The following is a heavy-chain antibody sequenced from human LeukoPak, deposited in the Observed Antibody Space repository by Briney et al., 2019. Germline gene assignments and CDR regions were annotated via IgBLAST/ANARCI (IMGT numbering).Heavy chain of an antibody. CDR3: ARGRWFRWTYYYYMDV. CDR2: INHSGST. J-gene: IGHJ6*03. Sequence: SETLSLTCAVYGGSFSGYYWSWIRQPPGKGLEWIGEINHSGSTNYNPSLKSRVNISVDTSKNQFSLKLSSVTAADTAVYYCARGRWFRWTYYYYMDVWGKGTTVTVSS. CDR1: GGSFSGYY. V-gene: IGHV4-34*01. D-gene: IGHD3-10*01.